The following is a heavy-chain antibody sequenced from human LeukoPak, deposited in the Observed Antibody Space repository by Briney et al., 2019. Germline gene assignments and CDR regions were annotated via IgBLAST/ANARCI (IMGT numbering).Heavy chain of an antibody. J-gene: IGHJ4*02. D-gene: IGHD1-7*01. CDR3: ARDTNYRFDY. Sequence: PGGSLRLSCAASGFTFSSYAMSWVRQAPGKGLEWVSAISGSGGSVYYADSVKGRFTISRDIAKNSLYLQMNSLRAEDTAVYYCARDTNYRFDYWGQGTLVTVSS. V-gene: IGHV3-23*01. CDR2: ISGSGGSV. CDR1: GFTFSSYA.